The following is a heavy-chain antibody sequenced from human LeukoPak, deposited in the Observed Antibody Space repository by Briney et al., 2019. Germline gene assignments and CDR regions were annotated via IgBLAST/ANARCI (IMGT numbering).Heavy chain of an antibody. J-gene: IGHJ4*02. V-gene: IGHV3-30-3*02. D-gene: IGHD5-12*01. CDR1: GFAFSTYA. Sequence: QPGGSLRLSCAASGFAFSTYAMHWVRQAPGKGLEWVAVISYDGSVKYYADSVKGRFTISRDNSKNTLYLQMNSLRSDTAVYYCAKSYNGYESKPDYWGQGTLVTVSS. CDR3: AKSYNGYESKPDY. CDR2: ISYDGSVK.